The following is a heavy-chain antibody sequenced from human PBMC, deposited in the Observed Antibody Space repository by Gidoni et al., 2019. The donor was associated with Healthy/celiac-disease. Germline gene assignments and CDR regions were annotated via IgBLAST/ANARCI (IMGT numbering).Heavy chain of an antibody. V-gene: IGHV4-61*01. D-gene: IGHD3-22*01. J-gene: IGHJ4*02. CDR1: GGSVSSGSYY. CDR3: ARETYYYDSSGYFDY. Sequence: QVQLQESGPGLVKPSETLSLTCTVSGGSVSSGSYYWSWIRQPPGKGLEWIGYIYYSGSTNYNPSLKSRVTISVDTSKNQFSLKLSSVTAADTAVYYCARETYYYDSSGYFDYWGQGTLVTVSS. CDR2: IYYSGST.